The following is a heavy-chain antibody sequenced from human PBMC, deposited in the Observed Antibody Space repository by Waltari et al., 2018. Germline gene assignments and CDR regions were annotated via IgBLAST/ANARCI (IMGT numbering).Heavy chain of an antibody. CDR2: VYTTGTT. CDR1: GVSISDYY. Sequence: QVQLQESGPRLVEPWETLSLTCRISGVSISDYYWSWIRQPAGKGLEFIGRVYTTGTTDYHPSLRGRATVSVDKSKNHFSLSLTSVTAADTAIYYCARGYSDDGGEYFQHWGQGTLVSVSS. D-gene: IGHD3-16*01. J-gene: IGHJ1*01. CDR3: ARGYSDDGGEYFQH. V-gene: IGHV4-4*07.